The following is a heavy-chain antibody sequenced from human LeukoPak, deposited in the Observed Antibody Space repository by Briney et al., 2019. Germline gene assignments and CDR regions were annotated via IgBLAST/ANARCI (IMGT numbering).Heavy chain of an antibody. CDR2: INHSGST. CDR3: ARALWDYGDYVSVY. Sequence: SETLSLTCAVYGGSFSGYYWSWIRRPPGKGLEWIGEINHSGSTNYNPSLKSRVTISVDTSKNQFSLKLSSVTAADTAVYYCARALWDYGDYVSVYWGQGTLVTVSS. J-gene: IGHJ4*02. V-gene: IGHV4-34*01. D-gene: IGHD4-17*01. CDR1: GGSFSGYY.